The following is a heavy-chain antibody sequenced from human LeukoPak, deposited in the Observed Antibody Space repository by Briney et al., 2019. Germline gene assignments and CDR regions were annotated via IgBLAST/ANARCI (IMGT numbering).Heavy chain of an antibody. Sequence: GGSLGLSCAASGFTFSDYFMSWIRQAPGKGLEWLSYISASGDTVYYADSVKGRFTISRDNAKNSLYLQMHSLTADDTAVYYCARDLGQWLVRGYFEDWGQGTLVTVSS. CDR1: GFTFSDYF. J-gene: IGHJ4*02. CDR2: ISASGDTV. CDR3: ARDLGQWLVRGYFED. V-gene: IGHV3-11*01. D-gene: IGHD6-19*01.